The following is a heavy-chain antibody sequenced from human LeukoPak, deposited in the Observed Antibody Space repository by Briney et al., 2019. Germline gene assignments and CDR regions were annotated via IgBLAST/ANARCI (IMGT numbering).Heavy chain of an antibody. Sequence: PGVCLRLSCAASGFTFSDYYMSWIRQAPGKGLEWISYISSSGSTIYYADSVKGRFAISRDNARNSLYLQMNSLRAEDTAVYYCARERAIASRRPYCFDYWGQGTLVTVSS. CDR2: ISSSGSTI. CDR3: ARERAIASRRPYCFDY. CDR1: GFTFSDYY. J-gene: IGHJ4*02. V-gene: IGHV3-11*01. D-gene: IGHD6-6*01.